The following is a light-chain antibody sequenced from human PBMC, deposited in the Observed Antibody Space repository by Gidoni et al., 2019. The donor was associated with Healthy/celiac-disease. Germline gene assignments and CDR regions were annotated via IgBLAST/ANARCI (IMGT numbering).Light chain of an antibody. CDR3: QSADSSGTYVV. CDR1: ALPKQY. Sequence: SYHLPQPPSLSVSPGQTARITCSGDALPKQYAYWYQQKPGQAPVLVIYKDSERPSGIPERFSGSSSGTTVTLTISGVQAEDEADYYCQSADSSGTYVVFGGGTKLTVL. J-gene: IGLJ2*01. CDR2: KDS. V-gene: IGLV3-25*03.